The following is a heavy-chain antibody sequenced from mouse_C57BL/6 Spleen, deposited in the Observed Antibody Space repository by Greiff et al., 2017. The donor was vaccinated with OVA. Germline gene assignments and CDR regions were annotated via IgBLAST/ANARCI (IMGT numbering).Heavy chain of an antibody. CDR1: GYTFTDHT. CDR2: IYPRDGST. V-gene: IGHV1-78*01. CDR3: ARRGNWGFFDY. D-gene: IGHD4-1*01. Sequence: VQLQESDAELVKPGASVKISCKVSGYTFTDHTIHWMKQRPEQGLEWIGYIYPRDGSTKYNEKFKGKSTLTADKSSSTAYMHLNSLTSEDSAVYFCARRGNWGFFDYWGQGTTLTVSS. J-gene: IGHJ2*01.